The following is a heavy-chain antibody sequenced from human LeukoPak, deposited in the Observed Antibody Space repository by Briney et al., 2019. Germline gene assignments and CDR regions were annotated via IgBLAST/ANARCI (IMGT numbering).Heavy chain of an antibody. Sequence: GGSPRLSCAASGFTFSSYAMHWVRQAPGKGLEYVSAISSNGGSTYYANSVKGRFTISRDNSKNTLYLQMGSLRAEDMAVYYGAGGYDFWGVFWPNSDYWARGPRVTFSS. J-gene: IGHJ4*02. CDR2: ISSNGGST. CDR1: GFTFSSYA. CDR3: AGGYDFWGVFWPNSDY. V-gene: IGHV3-64*01. D-gene: IGHD3-3*01.